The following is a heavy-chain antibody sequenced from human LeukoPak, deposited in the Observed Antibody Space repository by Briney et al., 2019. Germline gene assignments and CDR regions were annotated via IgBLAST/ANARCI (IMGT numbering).Heavy chain of an antibody. CDR2: INHSGST. V-gene: IGHV4-34*01. CDR1: GGSFSGYY. Sequence: SETLSLTCAVYGGSFSGYYWSWIRQPPGKGLEWIGEINHSGSTNYNPSLKSRVTISVDTSKNQFSLKLSSVTAADTAVYYCARAQAGGAAAGTPFSYYYGMDVWGQGTTVTVSS. CDR3: ARAQAGGAAAGTPFSYYYGMDV. D-gene: IGHD6-13*01. J-gene: IGHJ6*02.